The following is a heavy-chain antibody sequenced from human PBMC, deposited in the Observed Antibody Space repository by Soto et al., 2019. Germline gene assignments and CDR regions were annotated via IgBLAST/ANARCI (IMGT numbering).Heavy chain of an antibody. CDR1: GITLTNYW. CDR3: GTVFEH. Sequence: EVQLVESGGGSVQPGGSLRLSCVASGITLTNYWMNWVRQVPGKGREWVARVDSDGRGTSYADFVKGRFTISRDNAKNTLYLQMNSLRVEDTAMYYCGTVFEHWGQGIPVTVSS. V-gene: IGHV3-74*01. CDR2: VDSDGRGT. J-gene: IGHJ4*02.